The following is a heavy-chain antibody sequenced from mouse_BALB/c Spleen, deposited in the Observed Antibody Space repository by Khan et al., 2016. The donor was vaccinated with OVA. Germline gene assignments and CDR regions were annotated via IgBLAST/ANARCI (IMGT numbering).Heavy chain of an antibody. J-gene: IGHJ1*01. Sequence: QIQLVQSGPELKKPGETVRISCKASGSTFTNYGMSWVKQAPGKGLKWMGWINTYTGEPTYADDFKGRFALSLATSASTAYLQINNLKNEDTATYFCARKNYSYDRYFDVWGAGTPVTVSA. CDR2: INTYTGEP. D-gene: IGHD2-12*01. CDR1: GSTFTNYG. V-gene: IGHV9-3-1*01. CDR3: ARKNYSYDRYFDV.